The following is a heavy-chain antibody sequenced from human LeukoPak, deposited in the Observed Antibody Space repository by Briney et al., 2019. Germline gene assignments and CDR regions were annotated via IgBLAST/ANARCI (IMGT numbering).Heavy chain of an antibody. CDR1: GFTFSSYW. Sequence: PGGSLRLSCAASGFTFSSYWMHWVRQAPGKGLVWVSRINSDGSSTSYADSVKGRFTISRDNAKNTLYLQMNSLRAEDTAVYYCARHFRHQEQQLVLLDYWGQGTLVTVSS. CDR2: INSDGSST. J-gene: IGHJ4*02. CDR3: ARHFRHQEQQLVLLDY. V-gene: IGHV3-74*01. D-gene: IGHD6-13*01.